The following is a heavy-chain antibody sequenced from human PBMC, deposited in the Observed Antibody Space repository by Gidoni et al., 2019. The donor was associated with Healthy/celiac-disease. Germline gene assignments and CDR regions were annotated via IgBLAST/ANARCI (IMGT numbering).Heavy chain of an antibody. CDR3: ASIPAFSSGWYGDAFDI. CDR1: GGSISRSTW. J-gene: IGHJ3*02. V-gene: IGHV4-4*02. D-gene: IGHD6-19*01. Sequence: QVQLQESGPGLVKPSGTLSLTCAVSGGSISRSTWWSWVRQPPGKGLEWIGEIYHSGSTNYNPSLKSRVTISVDKSKNQFSLKLSSVTAADTAVYYCASIPAFSSGWYGDAFDIWGQGTMVTVSS. CDR2: IYHSGST.